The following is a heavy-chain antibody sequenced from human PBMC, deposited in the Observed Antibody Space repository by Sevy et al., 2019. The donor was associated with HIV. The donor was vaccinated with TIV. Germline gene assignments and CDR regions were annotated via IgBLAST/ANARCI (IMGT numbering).Heavy chain of an antibody. J-gene: IGHJ5*02. CDR2: MYYSGIT. CDR3: ARMNYSASAPWSWFDP. V-gene: IGHV4-59*01. D-gene: IGHD1-1*01. CDR1: GGSISSYY. Sequence: SETLSLTCTVSGGSISSYYRSWIRQPPGKGLEWIAYMYYSGITNYSPSLKSRLTISIDTSKNHFSLKLRSVTAADTAVYYCARMNYSASAPWSWFDPWGQGTLVTVSS.